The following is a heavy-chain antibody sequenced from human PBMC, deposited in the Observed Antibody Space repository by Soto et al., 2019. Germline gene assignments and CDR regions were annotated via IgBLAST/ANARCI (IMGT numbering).Heavy chain of an antibody. Sequence: QVQLVESGGGVVQPGRSLRLSCAASGFTFSSYGMHWVRQAPGKGLVWVAVIWYDGSNKYYADSVKGRFTISRDNSKNTLYLQMNSLRAEDTAVYYCARDMVGSGWSLDYWGQGTLVTVSS. CDR3: ARDMVGSGWSLDY. CDR1: GFTFSSYG. J-gene: IGHJ4*02. V-gene: IGHV3-33*01. D-gene: IGHD6-19*01. CDR2: IWYDGSNK.